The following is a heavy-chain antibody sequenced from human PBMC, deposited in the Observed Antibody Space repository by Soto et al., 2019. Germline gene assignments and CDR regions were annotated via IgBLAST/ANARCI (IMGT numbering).Heavy chain of an antibody. CDR2: ISADGSNN. CDR3: ARGGDCSSTSCYRAFDY. D-gene: IGHD2-2*01. V-gene: IGHV3-30-3*01. CDR1: GFTFSSNA. Sequence: GGSLRLSCAASGFTFSSNAMHWVRQAPGKGLEWVAIISADGSNNDFVDSVQGRFTISRDNSQNMLFLQMNNLRVEDTAAYYCARGGDCSSTSCYRAFDYWGQGTLVTVSS. J-gene: IGHJ4*02.